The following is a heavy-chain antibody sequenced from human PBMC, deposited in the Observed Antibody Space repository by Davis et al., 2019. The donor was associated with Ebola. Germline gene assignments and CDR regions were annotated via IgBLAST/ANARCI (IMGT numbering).Heavy chain of an antibody. J-gene: IGHJ6*02. V-gene: IGHV4-39*01. CDR2: IFHTGAT. D-gene: IGHD3-10*01. CDR1: GGSISSSTYH. CDR3: ARLDGARFGELGIDV. Sequence: PSETLSLTCTVSGGSISSSTYHWVWVRQPPGKGLEWIGSIFHTGATYYSPSLKSRVTMFVDTSKNRFSLELTSVTAADTAVYYCARLDGARFGELGIDVWGQGTTVSVSS.